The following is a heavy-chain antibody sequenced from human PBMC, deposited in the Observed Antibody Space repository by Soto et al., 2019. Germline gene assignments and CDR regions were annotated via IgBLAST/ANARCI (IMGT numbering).Heavy chain of an antibody. CDR3: AGPWNKQ. V-gene: IGHV1-8*01. Sequence: ASVKVSCKASGYTFTSYDINWVRQATGQGLEWMGLMNPNSGNTGYAQKFQGRVTMTRDTSISTAYMELSSLRDEDTAVYYCAGPWNKQWGQGTPVTVSS. D-gene: IGHD1-1*01. CDR1: GYTFTSYD. J-gene: IGHJ4*02. CDR2: MNPNSGNT.